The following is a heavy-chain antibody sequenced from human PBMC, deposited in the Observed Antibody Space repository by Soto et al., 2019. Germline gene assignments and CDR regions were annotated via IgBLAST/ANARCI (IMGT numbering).Heavy chain of an antibody. CDR2: INHSGST. Sequence: PSETLSLTCAVYGGSFSGYYWSWIRQPPGKGLEWIGEINHSGSTNYNPSLKSRVTISVDTSKNQFSLKLSSVTAADTAVYYCARAVLSGQKTVEYCTNGVCHSPWFDPWGQGTLVTVSS. V-gene: IGHV4-34*01. CDR1: GGSFSGYY. J-gene: IGHJ5*02. CDR3: ARAVLSGQKTVEYCTNGVCHSPWFDP. D-gene: IGHD2-8*01.